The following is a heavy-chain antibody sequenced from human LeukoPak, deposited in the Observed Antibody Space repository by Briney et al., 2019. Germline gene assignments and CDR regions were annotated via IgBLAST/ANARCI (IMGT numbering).Heavy chain of an antibody. Sequence: GGSLRLSCAASGFTFSTYWMAWVRQAPGKGLEWVANIKQDESEKYYVDSVKGRFTISRDNAKSSLYLQMNSLRVEDTAVYYCARGQFDAFDIWGQGTMVTVSS. CDR3: ARGQFDAFDI. J-gene: IGHJ3*02. CDR2: IKQDESEK. V-gene: IGHV3-7*04. CDR1: GFTFSTYW. D-gene: IGHD5-24*01.